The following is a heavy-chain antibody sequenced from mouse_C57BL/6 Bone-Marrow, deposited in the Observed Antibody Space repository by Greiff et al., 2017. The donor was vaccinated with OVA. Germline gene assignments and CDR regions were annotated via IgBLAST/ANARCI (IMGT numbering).Heavy chain of an antibody. V-gene: IGHV1-50*01. J-gene: IGHJ3*01. CDR3: ARWFAY. Sequence: QVQLQQPGAELVKPGASVKLSCKASGYTFTSYWMQWVQQRPGQGLEWIGEIDPSDSYTNYNQKFKGKATLTVDTSSSTAYMQLSSLTSEDSAVYYCARWFAYWGQGTLVTVSA. CDR1: GYTFTSYW. CDR2: IDPSDSYT.